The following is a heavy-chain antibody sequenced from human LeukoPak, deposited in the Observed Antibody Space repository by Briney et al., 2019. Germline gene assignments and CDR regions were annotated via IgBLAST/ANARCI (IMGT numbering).Heavy chain of an antibody. V-gene: IGHV1-8*01. D-gene: IGHD3-22*01. CDR1: GYTFTSYD. CDR2: MNPNSGNT. J-gene: IGHJ5*02. CDR3: ARTPWYYYDSSGYPRFDP. Sequence: ASVKVSCKASGYTFTSYDINWVRQATGQGLEWMGWMNPNSGNTGYAQKFQGRVTMTRNTSISTAYMELSSLRSEDTAAYYCARTPWYYYDSSGYPRFDPWGQGTLVTVSS.